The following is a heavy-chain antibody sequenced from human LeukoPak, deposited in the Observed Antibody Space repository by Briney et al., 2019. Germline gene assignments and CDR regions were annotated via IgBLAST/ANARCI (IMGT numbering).Heavy chain of an antibody. V-gene: IGHV3-30*02. J-gene: IGHJ3*02. CDR3: AREGFDAFDI. Sequence: GGSLRLSCAASGFTFSSYGMHWVRQAPGKGLEWVTFTRYDGNNKYYVDSVKGRFTISRDNSKNTLYLQMNSLRAEDTAVYYCAREGFDAFDIWGQGTMVTVSS. CDR1: GFTFSSYG. CDR2: TRYDGNNK.